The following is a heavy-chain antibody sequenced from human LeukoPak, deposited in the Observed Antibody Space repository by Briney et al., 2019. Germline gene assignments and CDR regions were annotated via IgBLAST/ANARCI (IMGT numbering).Heavy chain of an antibody. CDR3: ATSPWYSSSWYPLDY. Sequence: ASVKVSCKASGYTFTGYFMHWVRQAPGQGLEWMGWINPNIGGTNYAQNFQGRVTMTRDTSISTAYMELSRLRSDDTAVYYCATSPWYSSSWYPLDYWGQGTLVTVSS. V-gene: IGHV1-2*02. J-gene: IGHJ4*02. CDR2: INPNIGGT. CDR1: GYTFTGYF. D-gene: IGHD6-13*01.